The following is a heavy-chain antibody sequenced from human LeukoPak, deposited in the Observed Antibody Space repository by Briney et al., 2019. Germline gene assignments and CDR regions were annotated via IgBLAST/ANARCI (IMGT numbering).Heavy chain of an antibody. Sequence: GGSLRLSCAASGFTFSSYGMHWVRQAPGKGLEWVAVISYDGSNKYYADSVKGRFTISRDNSKNTLYLQMNSLRAEDTAVYYCAKPPHSSGWYGWGQGTLVTVSS. J-gene: IGHJ4*02. CDR1: GFTFSSYG. CDR3: AKPPHSSGWYG. D-gene: IGHD6-19*01. V-gene: IGHV3-30*18. CDR2: ISYDGSNK.